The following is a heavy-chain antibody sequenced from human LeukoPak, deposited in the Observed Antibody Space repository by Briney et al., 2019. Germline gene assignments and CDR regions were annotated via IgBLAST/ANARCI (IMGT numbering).Heavy chain of an antibody. Sequence: PSETLSLTCTVSGGSISSYYWSWIRQPPGKGLEWIGYIYCSGTTKYNSAFKKRVTISVDTSKNQISLKLTSVPAADTTVYYCARDSSIWYRGAFEYWGQGTLVTVSS. J-gene: IGHJ4*02. CDR1: GGSISSYY. CDR2: IYCSGTT. D-gene: IGHD6-13*01. V-gene: IGHV4-59*12. CDR3: ARDSSIWYRGAFEY.